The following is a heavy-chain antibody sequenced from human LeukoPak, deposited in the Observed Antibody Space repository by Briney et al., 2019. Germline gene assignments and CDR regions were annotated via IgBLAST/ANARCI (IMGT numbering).Heavy chain of an antibody. CDR3: ARQSYTEEDY. D-gene: IGHD2-2*02. J-gene: IGHJ4*02. Sequence: PSETLSLTCTVSGGSISSSSYYWGWIRQPPGKGLEWIGSIYYSGSTYYNPSLKSRVTISVDTSKNQFSLKLSSVTAADTAVYYCARQSYTEEDYWGQGTLVTVSS. V-gene: IGHV4-39*01. CDR1: GGSISSSSYY. CDR2: IYYSGST.